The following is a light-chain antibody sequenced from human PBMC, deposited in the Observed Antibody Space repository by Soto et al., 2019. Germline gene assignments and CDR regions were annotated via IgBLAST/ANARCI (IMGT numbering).Light chain of an antibody. CDR1: QSVSRSY. J-gene: IGKJ1*01. V-gene: IGKV3-20*01. CDR2: GAS. Sequence: DIVLTQSPTTLSLSPGDRATLSCRASQSVSRSYLGWYQQKPGQAPRLLMYGASIRAAGVPDRFSGSGSGTEFTLTISRLEPEDFTVYYCHHYETFGQGTKVDIK. CDR3: HHYET.